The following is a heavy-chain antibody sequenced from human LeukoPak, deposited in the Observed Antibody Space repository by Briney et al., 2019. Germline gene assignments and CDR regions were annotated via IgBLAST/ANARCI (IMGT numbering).Heavy chain of an antibody. J-gene: IGHJ4*02. D-gene: IGHD3-10*01. CDR3: ARDLGSGSYEPVSYYFDY. Sequence: ASVKVSCKASGYTFTGYYMHWVRQAPGQGLEWMGWINPNSGGTNYAQKFQGRVTMTRDTSISTVYMELSRLRSDDTAVYYYARDLGSGSYEPVSYYFDYWGQGTLVTVSS. CDR2: INPNSGGT. CDR1: GYTFTGYY. V-gene: IGHV1-2*02.